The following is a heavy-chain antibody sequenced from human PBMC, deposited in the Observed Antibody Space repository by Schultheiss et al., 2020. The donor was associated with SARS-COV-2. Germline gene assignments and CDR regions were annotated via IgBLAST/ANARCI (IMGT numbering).Heavy chain of an antibody. V-gene: IGHV4-39*02. CDR2: IYYSGST. J-gene: IGHJ6*02. D-gene: IGHD2-2*01. CDR3: ARDIVVVPAATHSGYYYGMDV. Sequence: SETLSLTCTVSGGSISSSSYYWGWIRQPPGKGLEWIGSIYYSGSTYYNPSLKSRVTISVDTSKNQFSLKLSSVTAADTAVYYCARDIVVVPAATHSGYYYGMDVWGQGTTVTVSS. CDR1: GGSISSSSYY.